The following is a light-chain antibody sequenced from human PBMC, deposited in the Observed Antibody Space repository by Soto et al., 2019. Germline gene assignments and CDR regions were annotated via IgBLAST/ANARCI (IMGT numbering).Light chain of an antibody. V-gene: IGLV1-44*01. CDR3: AAWEDTLNGPINV. Sequence: QSVLSQPPSASGTPGQRVTISCSGSSSNLGSNAVSCYQHLPGTAPKLLIYSDNQRPSGVPDRFSGSRSGSSASLAISGLRSEDEADYYCAAWEDTLNGPINVFATGTKVTVL. J-gene: IGLJ1*01. CDR1: SSNLGSNA. CDR2: SDN.